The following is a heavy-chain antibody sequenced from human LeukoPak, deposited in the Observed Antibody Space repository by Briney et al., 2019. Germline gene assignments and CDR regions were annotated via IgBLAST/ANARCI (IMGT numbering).Heavy chain of an antibody. CDR1: GFTFNSYG. V-gene: IGHV3-30*18. Sequence: GRSLRLSCAASGFTFNSYGMHWVRQAPGKGLEWVAVISYDGSAEKCADSVKGRFTISRDNSKNTLYLQMNRLRAEDTAVYYCAKDWDYSSGWYEGGPFHYWGQGTLVTVSS. CDR2: ISYDGSAE. D-gene: IGHD6-19*01. J-gene: IGHJ4*02. CDR3: AKDWDYSSGWYEGGPFHY.